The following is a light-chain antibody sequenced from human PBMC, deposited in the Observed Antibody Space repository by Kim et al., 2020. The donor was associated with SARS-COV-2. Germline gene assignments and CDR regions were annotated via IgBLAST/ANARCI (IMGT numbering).Light chain of an antibody. V-gene: IGLV4-69*01. J-gene: IGLJ2*01. Sequence: SVKLTCTLSSQYKTYAIAWHQQLPEKGPRYLMNVDSDGSHTRGDGIPDRFSGSSSGAERYLSISSLQPEDEADYYCLTWGPGIRVFGGGTQLTVL. CDR3: LTWGPGIRV. CDR1: SQYKTYA. CDR2: VDSDGSH.